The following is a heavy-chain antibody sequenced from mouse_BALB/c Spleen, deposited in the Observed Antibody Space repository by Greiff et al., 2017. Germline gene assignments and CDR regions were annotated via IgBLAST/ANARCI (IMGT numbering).Heavy chain of an antibody. Sequence: VKLVESGPGLVAPSQSLSITCTVSGFSLTSYGVHWVRQPPGKGLEWLGVIWAGGSTNYNSALMSRLSISKDNSKSQVFLKMNSLQTDDTAMYYCARVDYDDAMDYWGQGTSVTGSS. CDR3: ARVDYDDAMDY. CDR2: IWAGGST. CDR1: GFSLTSYG. V-gene: IGHV2-9*02. J-gene: IGHJ4*01. D-gene: IGHD2-4*01.